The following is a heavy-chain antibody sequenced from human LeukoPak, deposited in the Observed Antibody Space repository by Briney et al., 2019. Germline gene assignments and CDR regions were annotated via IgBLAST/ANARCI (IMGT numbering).Heavy chain of an antibody. CDR3: ARGGDIVVVPAATYYFDY. Sequence: GGSLRLSCAASGFTFSSYGMHWVRQAPGKGLEWVAVIWYDGSNKYYADSVKGRFTISRDNSKNTLYLQMNSLRAEDTAVYYCARGGDIVVVPAATYYFDYWGQGTLVTVSS. CDR2: IWYDGSNK. D-gene: IGHD2-2*01. J-gene: IGHJ4*02. CDR1: GFTFSSYG. V-gene: IGHV3-33*01.